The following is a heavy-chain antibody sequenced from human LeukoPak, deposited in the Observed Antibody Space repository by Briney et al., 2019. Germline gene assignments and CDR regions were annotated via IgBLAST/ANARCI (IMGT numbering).Heavy chain of an antibody. Sequence: TGGSLRLSCAASGLTFSTYAMSWVRQASGKGPEWVSYISGSGGDTYYADSVKGRFTISRDNSKNTLYLQINSLRAEDTAVYYCAKDRYNTGAGSFDHWGQGTLVTVSS. D-gene: IGHD1-14*01. CDR3: AKDRYNTGAGSFDH. J-gene: IGHJ4*02. CDR2: ISGSGGDT. CDR1: GLTFSTYA. V-gene: IGHV3-23*01.